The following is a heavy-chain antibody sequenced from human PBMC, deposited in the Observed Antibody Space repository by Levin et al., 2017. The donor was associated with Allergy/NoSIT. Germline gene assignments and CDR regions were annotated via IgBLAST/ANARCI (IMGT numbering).Heavy chain of an antibody. Sequence: QPGGSLRLSCVASGFTFSDHYMDWVRQAPGKGLEWVGRTQGKANSYSTDYAASVKGRFTISRDDSKNSLWLQMNGLKTEDTAVYYCARDSRTALDYWGQGALVTVSS. CDR1: GFTFSDHY. CDR2: TQGKANSYST. V-gene: IGHV3-72*01. CDR3: ARDSRTALDY. J-gene: IGHJ4*02. D-gene: IGHD1-1*01.